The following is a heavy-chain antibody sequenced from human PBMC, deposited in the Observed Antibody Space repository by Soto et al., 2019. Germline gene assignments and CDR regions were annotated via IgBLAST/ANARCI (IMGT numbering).Heavy chain of an antibody. Sequence: PGGSLRLSCVASGFTFSSYAMSWVRQAPGKGLEWVSAISGSGGSTYYADSVKGRFTISRDNSKNTLYLQMNSLRAEDTAVYYCAKVPGSGSYSPQFDYWGQGTLVTVSS. D-gene: IGHD3-10*01. CDR2: ISGSGGST. J-gene: IGHJ4*02. V-gene: IGHV3-23*01. CDR3: AKVPGSGSYSPQFDY. CDR1: GFTFSSYA.